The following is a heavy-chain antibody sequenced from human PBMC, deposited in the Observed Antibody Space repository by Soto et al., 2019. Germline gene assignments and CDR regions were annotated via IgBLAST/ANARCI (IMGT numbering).Heavy chain of an antibody. CDR3: ACSYVRHFLSWFSPPGWSAP. J-gene: IGHJ5*02. CDR1: GFTFSSYW. CDR2: INSDGSST. D-gene: IGHD3-10*01. Sequence: GGSLILSCAASGFTFSSYWMHWVRQAPGKGLVWVSRINSDGSSTSYADSVKGRFTISRDNAKNTLYLQMNSLRAEDTAVYYCACSYVRHFLSWFSPPGWSAPWGQGTLVTVSS. V-gene: IGHV3-74*01.